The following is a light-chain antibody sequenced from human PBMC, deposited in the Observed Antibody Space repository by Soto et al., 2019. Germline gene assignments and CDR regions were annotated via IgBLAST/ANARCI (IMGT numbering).Light chain of an antibody. J-gene: IGKJ1*01. Sequence: IQFTHYPSSLSAPVGDTVTITCRDSQGVSSHLAWHQQKPGKAPKLLIYEVSTLQSGVPSRFSGSGSGIDFTLTISSLPPEDSATYCCLQDFCYPWTFGQGTKVDIK. V-gene: IGKV1-9*01. CDR1: QGVSSH. CDR3: LQDFCYPWT. CDR2: EVS.